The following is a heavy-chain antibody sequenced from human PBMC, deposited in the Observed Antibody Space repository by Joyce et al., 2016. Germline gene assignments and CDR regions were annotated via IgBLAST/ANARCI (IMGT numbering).Heavy chain of an antibody. D-gene: IGHD3-3*01. J-gene: IGHJ4*02. CDR3: ARGNGDFWSGYYSSFDY. Sequence: QVQLQESVPGLVKPSQTLSLTCTVYGGSISSGDYYSSWVRQSPGKGLEWIEYIYCCRSTHRYTSLKSRLTISAHTSKHQFSLQVKSVTAADTAVYYCARGNGDFWSGYYSSFDYWGQGILVTVSS. CDR1: GGSISSGDYY. V-gene: IGHV4-30-4*01. CDR2: IYCCRST.